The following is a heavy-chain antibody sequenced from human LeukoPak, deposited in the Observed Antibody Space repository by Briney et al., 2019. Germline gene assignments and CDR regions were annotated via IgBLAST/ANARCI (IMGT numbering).Heavy chain of an antibody. J-gene: IGHJ5*02. CDR1: GGSISSYY. CDR2: IYTSGST. D-gene: IGHD2-2*01. Sequence: SETLSLTCTVSGGSISSYYWSRIRQPPGKGLEWIGYIYTSGSTNYNPSLKSRVTISVDTSKNQFSLKLSSVTAADTAVYYCARYTPDPAAPLDPWGQGTLVTVSS. V-gene: IGHV4-4*09. CDR3: ARYTPDPAAPLDP.